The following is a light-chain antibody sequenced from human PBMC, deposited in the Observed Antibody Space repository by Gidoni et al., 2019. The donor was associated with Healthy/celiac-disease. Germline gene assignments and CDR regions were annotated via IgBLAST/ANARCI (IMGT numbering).Light chain of an antibody. Sequence: EIVLTQSPATLSLSPGARSTLPCRASQSVSSYLAWYQQKPGQAPSLLIYDASNRATGIPARFSGSGSGTDFTLTISSLEPEDFAVYYCQQRSNWPTFGGGTKVEIK. CDR3: QQRSNWPT. CDR2: DAS. CDR1: QSVSSY. V-gene: IGKV3-11*01. J-gene: IGKJ4*01.